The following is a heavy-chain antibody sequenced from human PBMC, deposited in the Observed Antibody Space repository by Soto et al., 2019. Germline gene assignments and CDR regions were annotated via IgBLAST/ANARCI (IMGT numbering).Heavy chain of an antibody. V-gene: IGHV2-5*02. J-gene: IGHJ4*02. CDR1: GFSLSTSVVG. CDR2: IYWDDDK. D-gene: IGHD6-19*01. CDR3: AHEGYSSGWPTYFDY. Sequence: QITLKESAPTLVKPTQTLTLTCTFSGFSLSTSVVGVGWIRQHPGKALEWLALIYWDDDKRYITSLKSRLTNTKDTSKNQVVLTMTNIDPVDTATYYCAHEGYSSGWPTYFDYWCQGTLITVSS.